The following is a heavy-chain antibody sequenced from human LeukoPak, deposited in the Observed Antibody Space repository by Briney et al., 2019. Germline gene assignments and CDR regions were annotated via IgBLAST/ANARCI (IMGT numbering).Heavy chain of an antibody. CDR1: GGSISRSSYY. CDR2: ISYSGSN. CDR3: AESSGTFYHPFDC. J-gene: IGHJ4*02. V-gene: IGHV4-39*07. D-gene: IGHD1-26*01. Sequence: SETLSLTCTVSGGSISRSSYYWGWLRQPPGQGLEWIGSISYSGSNYYNPSLKSRVSMSVDTSKNQFSLTLSSVAAADTAVYYCAESSGTFYHPFDCWGQGTLVTVSS.